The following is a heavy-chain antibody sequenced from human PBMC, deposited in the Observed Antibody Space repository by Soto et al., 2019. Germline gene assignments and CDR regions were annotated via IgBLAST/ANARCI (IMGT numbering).Heavy chain of an antibody. CDR1: GFTFSDYY. D-gene: IGHD1-7*01. V-gene: IGHV3-11*01. J-gene: IGHJ5*02. Sequence: GGSLRLSCAASGFTFSDYYMTWIRQAPGKGLEWLSYISSSGRTIYYADSVKGRFTISRDNAKNSLYLQMNSLRAEDTAVYYCARARLMGNYRKLGNWFDPWGQGTLVTVSS. CDR2: ISSSGRTI. CDR3: ARARLMGNYRKLGNWFDP.